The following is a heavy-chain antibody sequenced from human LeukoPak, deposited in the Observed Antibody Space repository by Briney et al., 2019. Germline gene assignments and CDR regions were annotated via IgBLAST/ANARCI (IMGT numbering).Heavy chain of an antibody. D-gene: IGHD1-26*01. Sequence: GRSLRLSCAASGFSFGSYAMHWVRQDPGKWLEWVAVISYDGSNKYYADSVKGRFTISRDNAKNTLYLQMSTLRADDTAVYYCARDLVGARTDYWGQGTLVTVSS. V-gene: IGHV3-30*04. CDR3: ARDLVGARTDY. CDR2: ISYDGSNK. CDR1: GFSFGSYA. J-gene: IGHJ4*02.